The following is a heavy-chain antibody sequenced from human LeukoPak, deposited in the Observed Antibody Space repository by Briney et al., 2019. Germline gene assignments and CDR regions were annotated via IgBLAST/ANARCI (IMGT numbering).Heavy chain of an antibody. J-gene: IGHJ4*02. CDR1: GYSISSGYY. CDR2: IYHGEST. D-gene: IGHD2-15*01. V-gene: IGHV4-38-2*02. Sequence: SETLSLTCTVSGYSISSGYYWGWIRQPPGKGLEWIGSIYHGESTYYNPSLKSQVTISVDTSKNQFSLKLSSVTAADTAVYYCARSSRRSDIVVVAGAQFLDYWGQGTLVTVSS. CDR3: ARSSRRSDIVVVAGAQFLDY.